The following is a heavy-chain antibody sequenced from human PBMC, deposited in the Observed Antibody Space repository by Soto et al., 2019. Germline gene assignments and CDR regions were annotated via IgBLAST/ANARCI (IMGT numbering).Heavy chain of an antibody. Sequence: QVQLVQSGAEVKKPGASVKVSCKASGSTFTSYDINWVRQAAGQGLEWMGWMNPNSGNTGYAQKFQDRVTMTRDTSISTAFMELNSLRADDTAVYYCARGPYYDNSGYHVAVDYWGQGTLVTVSS. V-gene: IGHV1-8*01. CDR1: GSTFTSYD. CDR3: ARGPYYDNSGYHVAVDY. J-gene: IGHJ4*02. D-gene: IGHD3-22*01. CDR2: MNPNSGNT.